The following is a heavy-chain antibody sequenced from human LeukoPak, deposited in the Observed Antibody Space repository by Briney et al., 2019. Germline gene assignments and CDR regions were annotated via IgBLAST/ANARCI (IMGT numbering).Heavy chain of an antibody. V-gene: IGHV3-30*02. J-gene: IGHJ1*01. Sequence: GGSLRLSCAASGFTFSSYGMHWVRQAPGKGLEWVAFIRYDGSNKYYADSVKGRFTISRDNSKNTLYLQMNSLRAEDTAVYYCAKGRPTRYSSSWREYFQHWGQGTLVTVSS. CDR1: GFTFSSYG. D-gene: IGHD6-13*01. CDR3: AKGRPTRYSSSWREYFQH. CDR2: IRYDGSNK.